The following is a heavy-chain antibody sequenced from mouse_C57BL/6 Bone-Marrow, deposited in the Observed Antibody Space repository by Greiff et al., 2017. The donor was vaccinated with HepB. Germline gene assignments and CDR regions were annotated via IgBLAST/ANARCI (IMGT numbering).Heavy chain of an antibody. V-gene: IGHV1-22*01. CDR1: GYTFTVYY. J-gene: IGHJ4*01. D-gene: IGHD1-1*01. CDR3: ARYYGSSYGGYYAMDY. Sequence: EFQLQPSGPELVKPGASVKMSCKASGYTFTVYYMLLVKQSHCKSLEWIGYINPNNGCTSYNQKFKGKATLTVNKSSSTAYMELRSLTSEDSAVYYCARYYGSSYGGYYAMDYWGQGTSVTVSS. CDR2: INPNNGCT.